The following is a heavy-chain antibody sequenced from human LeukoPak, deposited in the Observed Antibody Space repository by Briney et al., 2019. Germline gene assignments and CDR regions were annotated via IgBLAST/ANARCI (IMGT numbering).Heavy chain of an antibody. V-gene: IGHV4-59*08. Sequence: SETLSLTCTVSGGSISSYYWSWIRQPPGKGLEWIGYIYYSGSTNCNPSLKSRVTISVDTSENQFSLKLSSVTAADTAVYYCARDLFGSSWSYNDYWGQGTLVTVSS. D-gene: IGHD6-13*01. CDR1: GGSISSYY. J-gene: IGHJ4*02. CDR3: ARDLFGSSWSYNDY. CDR2: IYYSGST.